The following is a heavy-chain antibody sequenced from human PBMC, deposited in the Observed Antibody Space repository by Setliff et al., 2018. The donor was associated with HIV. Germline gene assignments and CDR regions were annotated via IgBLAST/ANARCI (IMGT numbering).Heavy chain of an antibody. D-gene: IGHD3-22*01. CDR2: IIPILGIA. J-gene: IGHJ1*01. Sequence: SVKVSCKASGGTFSSYTISWVRQAPGQGLEWMGRIIPILGIANYAQKFQGRVTITADKSTSTAYMELSSLRSEDTAVYYCARDPSSGIYYDSSGQYFQNWGQGTLVTVSS. CDR1: GGTFSSYT. CDR3: ARDPSSGIYYDSSGQYFQN. V-gene: IGHV1-69*04.